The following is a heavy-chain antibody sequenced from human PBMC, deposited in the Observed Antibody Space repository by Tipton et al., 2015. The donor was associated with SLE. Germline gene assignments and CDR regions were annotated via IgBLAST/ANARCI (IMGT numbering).Heavy chain of an antibody. J-gene: IGHJ4*02. CDR3: ARAPPGYSNYGYYFDY. CDR2: IIPIFGTA. Sequence: QLVQSGPEVKKPGSSVKVSCKASGGTFNTYAISWVRQAPGQGLEWMGGIIPIFGTANYAQNFQGRVTITTDESTSTAYMELSSLRSEDTAVYYCARAPPGYSNYGYYFDYWGQGTLVTVSS. CDR1: GGTFNTYA. D-gene: IGHD4-11*01. V-gene: IGHV1-69*05.